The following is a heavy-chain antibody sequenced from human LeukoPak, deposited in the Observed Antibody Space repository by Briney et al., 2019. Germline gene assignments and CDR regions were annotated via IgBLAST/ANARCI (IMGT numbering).Heavy chain of an antibody. J-gene: IGHJ4*02. D-gene: IGHD3-22*01. CDR1: GYAFSDYW. V-gene: IGHV5-51*01. CDR2: VYPGDSDS. CDR3: AKYDSSGYIDY. Sequence: GESLKISCKGSGYAFSDYWIAWVRQMPGKGLEWMGIVYPGDSDSTYSPSLQGQVTFSADKSIRTAYLQWSSLRASDTAMYYCAKYDSSGYIDYWGQGTLVTISP.